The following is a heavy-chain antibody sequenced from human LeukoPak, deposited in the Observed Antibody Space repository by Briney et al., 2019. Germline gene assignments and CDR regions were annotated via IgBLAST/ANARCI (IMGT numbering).Heavy chain of an antibody. Sequence: PGGSLRLSCAASGFTFSSYAMHWVRQAPGKGLEWVAVISYDGSNKYYADSVKGRFTISRDNSKNTLYLQMNSLRAEDTAVYYCAIYGGSSSGVDYWGQGTLVTVSS. CDR2: ISYDGSNK. D-gene: IGHD6-6*01. CDR1: GFTFSSYA. J-gene: IGHJ4*02. CDR3: AIYGGSSSGVDY. V-gene: IGHV3-30-3*01.